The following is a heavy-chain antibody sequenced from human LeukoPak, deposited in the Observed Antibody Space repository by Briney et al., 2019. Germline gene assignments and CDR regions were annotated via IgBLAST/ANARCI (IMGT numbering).Heavy chain of an antibody. J-gene: IGHJ5*02. D-gene: IGHD4-23*01. Sequence: HGGSVRDSCASSGFTFDNYAMHWVRQAPGRGLDWVSGICWNSGSIAYADSVKGRFTISRDNAKNSLHLQMNRLRHNDKDFYYFAKGGYGANSGCFDPWGERTVVSVS. V-gene: IGHV3-9*01. CDR1: GFTFDNYA. CDR3: AKGGYGANSGCFDP. CDR2: ICWNSGSI.